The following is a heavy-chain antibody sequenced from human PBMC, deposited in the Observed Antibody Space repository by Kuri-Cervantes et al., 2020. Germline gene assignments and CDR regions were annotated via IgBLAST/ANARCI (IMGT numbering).Heavy chain of an antibody. CDR3: AREVDTAIVGYGMDV. V-gene: IGHV3-21*01. J-gene: IGHJ6*02. Sequence: GESLKISCAASGFTFSSYSMNWVRRAPGKGLEWVSSISSSSSYIYYADSVKGRFTISRDNAKNSLYLQMNSLRAEDTAVYYCAREVDTAIVGYGMDVWGQGTTVTVSS. CDR2: ISSSSSYI. CDR1: GFTFSSYS. D-gene: IGHD5-18*01.